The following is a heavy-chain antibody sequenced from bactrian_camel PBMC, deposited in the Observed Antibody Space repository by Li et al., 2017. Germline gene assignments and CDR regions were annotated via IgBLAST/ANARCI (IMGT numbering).Heavy chain of an antibody. D-gene: IGHD1*01. CDR1: GYPYNSNC. J-gene: IGHJ4*01. V-gene: IGHV3S40*01. Sequence: VQLVESGGGSVQAGGSLRLSCAASGYPYNSNCMGWFRQAPGKEREGVAAIYRDGSSTYYADSVKGRFTISQDNAKNTVYLQMNSLKPEDTAMYYCAADAGSCLGRRVYLLGPGDPGHRL. CDR3: AADAGSCLGRRVYL. CDR2: IYRDGSST.